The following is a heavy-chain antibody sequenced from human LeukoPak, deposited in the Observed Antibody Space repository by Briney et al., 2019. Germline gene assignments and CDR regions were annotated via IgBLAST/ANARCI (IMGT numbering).Heavy chain of an antibody. V-gene: IGHV4-59*01. CDR2: IYYSGST. D-gene: IGHD6-13*01. CDR1: GGSISSYY. J-gene: IGHJ3*02. Sequence: SETLSLTCTVSGGSISSYYWSWIRQPPGKGLEWIGYIYYSGSTNYNPSLKSRVTISVDTSKNQFSLKLSSVTAADTAVYYCARDGTAWGSSWYGALDIWGQGTMVTVSS. CDR3: ARDGTAWGSSWYGALDI.